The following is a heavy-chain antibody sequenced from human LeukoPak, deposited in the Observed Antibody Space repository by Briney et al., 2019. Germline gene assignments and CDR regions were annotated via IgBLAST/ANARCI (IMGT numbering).Heavy chain of an antibody. CDR3: AGDDGYRSFDY. J-gene: IGHJ4*02. CDR2: INSDGSDT. D-gene: IGHD5-24*01. V-gene: IGHV3-74*01. Sequence: CFSLINSDGSDTSYPDSVNGRFTISRDNAKNTLYLQINSLRAEDTAVYYCAGDDGYRSFDYWGQGTLVTVSS.